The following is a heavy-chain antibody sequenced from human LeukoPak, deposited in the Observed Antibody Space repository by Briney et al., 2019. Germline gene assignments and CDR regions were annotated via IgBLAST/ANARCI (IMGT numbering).Heavy chain of an antibody. D-gene: IGHD2-15*01. V-gene: IGHV4-4*07. J-gene: IGHJ3*02. Sequence: KASETLSLTCTVSGGSISSYYWSWVRQPAGKGLEWIGRIYTSGSTNYNPSLKSRVTMSVDTSKNQFSLQLSSVTAADTAVYYCARTSPRHGGLDIWGQGTMVSVSS. CDR3: ARTSPRHGGLDI. CDR2: IYTSGST. CDR1: GGSISSYY.